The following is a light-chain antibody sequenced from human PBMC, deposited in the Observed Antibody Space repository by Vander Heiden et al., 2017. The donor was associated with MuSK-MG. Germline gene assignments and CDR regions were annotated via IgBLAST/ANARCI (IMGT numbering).Light chain of an antibody. CDR3: SSYTSSIL. Sequence: QSALTQPASVSGSPGQSITISCTGTSSDVGGYNYVSWYQQHPGKAPILMIDDVSNRPSGVSNRFSGPKSGNTASLTSAGLQAEDESYYYCSSYTSSILFGGGTKLTVL. J-gene: IGLJ2*01. CDR2: DVS. CDR1: SSDVGGYNY. V-gene: IGLV2-14*01.